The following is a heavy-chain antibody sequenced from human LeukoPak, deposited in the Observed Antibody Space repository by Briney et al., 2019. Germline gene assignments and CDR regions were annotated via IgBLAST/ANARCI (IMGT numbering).Heavy chain of an antibody. Sequence: PGGSLRLSCAASGFTFSKYGVHWVRQAPGKGLEWVTFIRYDGSNKYYADSVKGRFTISRDNSKNTLYLQMNSLRAEDTAVYYCARGCSGGVCYLIDYWGQGTLVTVSS. CDR3: ARGCSGGVCYLIDY. V-gene: IGHV3-30*02. CDR1: GFTFSKYG. J-gene: IGHJ4*02. CDR2: IRYDGSNK. D-gene: IGHD2-8*02.